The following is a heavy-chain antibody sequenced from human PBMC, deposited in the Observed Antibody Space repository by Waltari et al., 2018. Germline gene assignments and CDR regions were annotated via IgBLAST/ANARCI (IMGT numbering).Heavy chain of an antibody. CDR1: GGSISSYY. CDR2: IYYSGST. CDR3: ARDRSYYYDSSGYAFDI. Sequence: QVQLQESGPGLVKPSETLSLTCIVSGGSISSYYWSWIRQPPGKGLEWIGYIYYSGSTNYNPSLKSRVTISVDTSKNQFSLKLSSVTAADTAVYYCARDRSYYYDSSGYAFDIWGQGTMVTVSS. D-gene: IGHD3-22*01. J-gene: IGHJ3*02. V-gene: IGHV4-59*01.